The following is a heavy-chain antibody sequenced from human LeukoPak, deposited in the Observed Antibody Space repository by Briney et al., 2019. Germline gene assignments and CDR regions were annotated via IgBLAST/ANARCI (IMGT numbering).Heavy chain of an antibody. CDR3: ARDASIAAQDY. CDR1: GGSISSSSYY. Sequence: SETLSLTCTVSGGSISSSSYYWGWIRQPPGKGLGWIGSIYYSGSTYYNPSLKSRVTISVNTSKNQFSLNLSSVTAADTAVYYCARDASIAAQDYWGQGTLVTVSS. CDR2: IYYSGST. V-gene: IGHV4-39*02. D-gene: IGHD6-6*01. J-gene: IGHJ4*02.